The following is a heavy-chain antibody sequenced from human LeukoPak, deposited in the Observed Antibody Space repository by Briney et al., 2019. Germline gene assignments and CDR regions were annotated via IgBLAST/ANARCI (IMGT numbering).Heavy chain of an antibody. D-gene: IGHD2-15*01. CDR2: IQYDGSIK. J-gene: IGHJ3*02. CDR3: AKEGGSPNDGFDI. V-gene: IGHV3-30*02. Sequence: GGSLRLSCASSGFTFSSYAMHWVRQAPGKGLECVAFIQYDGSIKHYADSAKGRFTISRDNSKNTLYLQMNNLRPEDTAVYYCAKEGGSPNDGFDIWGQGTMVTVSS. CDR1: GFTFSSYA.